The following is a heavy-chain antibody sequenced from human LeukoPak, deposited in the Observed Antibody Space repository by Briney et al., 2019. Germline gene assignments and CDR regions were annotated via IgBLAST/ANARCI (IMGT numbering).Heavy chain of an antibody. CDR3: ARTGRDGGGYCSSTSCLWDY. Sequence: SETLSLTCAVSGGSISSGGYSWSWIRQPPGKGLEWIGYIYHSGSTYYNPSLKSRVTISVDRSKNQLSLKLSSVTAADTAVYYCARTGRDGGGYCSSTSCLWDYWGQGTLVTVSS. CDR2: IYHSGST. D-gene: IGHD2-2*01. V-gene: IGHV4-30-2*01. CDR1: GGSISSGGYS. J-gene: IGHJ4*02.